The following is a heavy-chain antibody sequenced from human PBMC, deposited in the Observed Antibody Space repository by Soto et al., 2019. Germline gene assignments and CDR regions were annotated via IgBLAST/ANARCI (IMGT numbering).Heavy chain of an antibody. D-gene: IGHD6-19*01. J-gene: IGHJ4*02. CDR1: GFTFSSYG. CDR3: AKEDHGTIAVAGTPADY. V-gene: IGHV3-30*18. Sequence: QVQLVESGGGVVQPGRSLRLSCTGSGFTFSSYGIHWVRQAPGKGLEWVATISYDGSYKYTADSVNGRFIISRDNSKTAVHLQMNSLRAEDTAVYYCAKEDHGTIAVAGTPADYWGQGTPVTVSS. CDR2: ISYDGSYK.